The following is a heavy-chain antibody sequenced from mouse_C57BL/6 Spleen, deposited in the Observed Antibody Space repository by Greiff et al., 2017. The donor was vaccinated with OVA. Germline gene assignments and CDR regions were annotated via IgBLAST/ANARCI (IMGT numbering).Heavy chain of an antibody. CDR1: GFNIKDDY. CDR3: TTWNYDGDAMDY. CDR2: IDPENGDT. D-gene: IGHD2-4*01. Sequence: EVKLVESGAELVRPGASVKLSCTASGFNIKDDYMHWVKQRPEQGLEWIGWIDPENGDTEYASKFQGKATITADTSSNTAYLQLSSLTSEDTAVYYCTTWNYDGDAMDYWGQGTSVTVSS. J-gene: IGHJ4*01. V-gene: IGHV14-4*01.